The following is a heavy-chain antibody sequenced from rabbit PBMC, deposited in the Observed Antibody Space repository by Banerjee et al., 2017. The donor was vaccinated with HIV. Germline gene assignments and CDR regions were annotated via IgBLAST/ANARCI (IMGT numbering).Heavy chain of an antibody. J-gene: IGHJ4*01. Sequence: QSLEESGGDLVKPGASLTLTCTASGFSFSSSYYMCWVRQAPGKGLEWIGCIITNSGTTYYANWAKGRFTLTKTSSTTVTLQMTSLTVADTATYLCAGSLVDNANLWGPGTLVTVS. CDR3: AGSLVDNANL. D-gene: IGHD1-1*01. CDR2: IITNSGTT. V-gene: IGHV1S40*01. CDR1: GFSFSSSYY.